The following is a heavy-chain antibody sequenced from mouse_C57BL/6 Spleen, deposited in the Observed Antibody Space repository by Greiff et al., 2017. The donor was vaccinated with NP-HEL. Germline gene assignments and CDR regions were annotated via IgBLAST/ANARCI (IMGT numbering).Heavy chain of an antibody. J-gene: IGHJ1*03. V-gene: IGHV3-6*01. Sequence: EVKLMESGPGLVKPSQSLSLTCSVTGYSITSGYYWNWIRQFPGNKLEWMGYISYDGSNNYNPSLKNRISITRDTSKNQFFLKLNSVTTEDTATYYCAREDYGSRFWYFDVWGTGTTVTVSS. D-gene: IGHD1-1*01. CDR3: AREDYGSRFWYFDV. CDR2: ISYDGSN. CDR1: GYSITSGYY.